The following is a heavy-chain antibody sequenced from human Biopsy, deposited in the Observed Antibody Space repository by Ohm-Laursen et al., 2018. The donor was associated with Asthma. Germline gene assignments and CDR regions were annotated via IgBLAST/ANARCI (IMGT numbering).Heavy chain of an antibody. J-gene: IGHJ4*02. CDR2: IYSGGTS. D-gene: IGHD3-22*01. Sequence: GSLRLSCTASGFAVSRDHKFWVRQAPGKGLEWVSVIYSGGTSHTADSVRGRFTTSRDYSKNTLYLQMHSLRAEDTAVYYCARGDSSNWSHYYFDYWGQGTLVTVSS. V-gene: IGHV3-53*01. CDR3: ARGDSSNWSHYYFDY. CDR1: GFAVSRDH.